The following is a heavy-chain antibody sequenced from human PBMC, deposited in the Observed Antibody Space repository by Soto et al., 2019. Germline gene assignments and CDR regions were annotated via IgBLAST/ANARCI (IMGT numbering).Heavy chain of an antibody. D-gene: IGHD1-20*01. CDR2: ISYDGSNK. CDR3: AKHNGHNGFDP. V-gene: IGHV3-30*18. Sequence: QVQLVESGGGVVQPGRSLRLSCAASGFTFSSYGMHWVRQAPGKGLEWVAVISYDGSNKYYADSVKGRFTISRDNSKNTRYLQMNSLRAEDTAVYYCAKHNGHNGFDPGAREPWSPSPQ. CDR1: GFTFSSYG. J-gene: IGHJ5*02.